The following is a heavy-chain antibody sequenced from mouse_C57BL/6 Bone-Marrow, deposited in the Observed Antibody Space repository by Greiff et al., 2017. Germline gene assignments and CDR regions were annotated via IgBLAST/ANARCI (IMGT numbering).Heavy chain of an antibody. V-gene: IGHV1-82*01. D-gene: IGHD1-3*01. CDR1: GYAFSSSW. CDR2: IYPGDGDT. Sequence: QVQLQQSGPELVKPGASVKISCKASGYAFSSSWMNWVKQRPGKGLEWIGRIYPGDGDTNYNGKFKGKATLTADKSSSTAYMQLSSLTSEDSAVXVCASSEVGAWFAYRGPGTLVTVSA. CDR3: ASSEVGAWFAY. J-gene: IGHJ3*01.